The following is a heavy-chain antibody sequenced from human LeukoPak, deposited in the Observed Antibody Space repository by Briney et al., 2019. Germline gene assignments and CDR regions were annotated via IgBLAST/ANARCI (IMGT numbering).Heavy chain of an antibody. CDR1: GYTLTELP. V-gene: IGHV1-24*01. D-gene: IGHD3-10*01. J-gene: IGHJ4*02. Sequence: ASLKVSCKVSGYTLTELPIHWVRQAPGEGLEWMGGFDPEDGRTFYAQRFQGRVTMTKDTSTDTSYMELSSLTSEDTAVYYCGRGFSIGYWGQGTLITVSS. CDR2: FDPEDGRT. CDR3: GRGFSIGY.